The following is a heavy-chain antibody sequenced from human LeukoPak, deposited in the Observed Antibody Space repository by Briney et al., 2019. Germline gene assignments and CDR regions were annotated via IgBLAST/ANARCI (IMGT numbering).Heavy chain of an antibody. D-gene: IGHD3-3*01. CDR3: ARDGDGDIDYMDV. J-gene: IGHJ6*03. Sequence: GGSLRLSCAASGFTFSSYWMSWVRQAPGKGLEWVANIKQDGSEKYYVDSVKGRFTISRDNAKNSLYLQMNSLRAEDTAVYYCARDGDGDIDYMDVWGKGTTVTVSS. CDR1: GFTFSSYW. CDR2: IKQDGSEK. V-gene: IGHV3-7*01.